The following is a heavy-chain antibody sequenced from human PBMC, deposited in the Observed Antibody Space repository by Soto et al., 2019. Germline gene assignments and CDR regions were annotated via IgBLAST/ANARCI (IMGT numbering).Heavy chain of an antibody. CDR2: ISNDENIK. V-gene: IGHV3-33*01. CDR1: GFNFGNFG. J-gene: IGHJ4*02. Sequence: PGGSLRLSCVASGFNFGNFGMHWVRQAPGKGLEWVAVISNDENIKQYADSVRVRIVIARDNSKNALYLQLTSLRAEDTAIYYCARGLRGVLDYWGQGALVTVSS. D-gene: IGHD5-12*01. CDR3: ARGLRGVLDY.